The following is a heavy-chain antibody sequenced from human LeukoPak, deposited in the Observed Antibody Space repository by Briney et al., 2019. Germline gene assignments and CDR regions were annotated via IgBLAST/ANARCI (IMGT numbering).Heavy chain of an antibody. J-gene: IGHJ4*02. D-gene: IGHD6-13*01. Sequence: GESLKISCKDSGYSFTNYWIGWVRQMPGKGLEWMGVIFPADSDTRYSPSLQGQVTISVDKSISTAYLQWSSLKASDTAMYYCASVYSSTSWDYWGQGTLVTVSS. CDR1: GYSFTNYW. CDR2: IFPADSDT. V-gene: IGHV5-51*01. CDR3: ASVYSSTSWDY.